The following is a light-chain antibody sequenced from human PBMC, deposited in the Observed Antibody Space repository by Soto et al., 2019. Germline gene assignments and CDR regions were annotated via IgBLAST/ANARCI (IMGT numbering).Light chain of an antibody. Sequence: QSVLTQPASVSGSPGQSITISCTGTSSDVGGYNYVSWYQQHPGKAPKLMIYEVSKRPSGVPNRFSGSKSGNTASLTVSGLQAEDEADYYCSSYAGSSNYVFGTGTKVNVL. CDR2: EVS. V-gene: IGLV2-14*01. CDR3: SSYAGSSNYV. CDR1: SSDVGGYNY. J-gene: IGLJ1*01.